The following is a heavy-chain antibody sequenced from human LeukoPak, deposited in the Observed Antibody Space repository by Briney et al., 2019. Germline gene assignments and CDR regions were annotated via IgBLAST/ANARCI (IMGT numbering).Heavy chain of an antibody. CDR2: ISAYNGNT. CDR3: ARDITPAGEQQLVQIPRPGY. Sequence: ASVKVSCKASGYTFTSYGISWVRQAPGQGLEWMGWISAYNGNTNYAQKLQGRVTMTTDTSTSTAYMELRSLRSDDTAVYYCARDITPAGEQQLVQIPRPGYWGQGTLVTVSS. CDR1: GYTFTSYG. V-gene: IGHV1-18*01. J-gene: IGHJ4*02. D-gene: IGHD6-13*01.